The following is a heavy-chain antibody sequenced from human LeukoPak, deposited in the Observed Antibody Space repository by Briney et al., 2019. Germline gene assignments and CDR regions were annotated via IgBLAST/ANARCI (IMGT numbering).Heavy chain of an antibody. CDR3: ARGGSCYGSGSYYGMDV. CDR1: GGSISSGGYY. J-gene: IGHJ6*02. Sequence: SETLSLTCTVSGGSISSGGYYWSWIRQHPGKGLEWIGYIYYSGSTYYNPSLKSRVTISVDTSKNQFSLKLSSVTAADTAVYYCARGGSCYGSGSYYGMDVWGQGTTVTVSS. D-gene: IGHD3-10*01. V-gene: IGHV4-31*03. CDR2: IYYSGST.